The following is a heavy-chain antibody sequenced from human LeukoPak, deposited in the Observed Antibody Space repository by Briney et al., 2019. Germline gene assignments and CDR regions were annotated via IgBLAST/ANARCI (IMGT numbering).Heavy chain of an antibody. CDR3: AKDTSIAAAGSRFDY. Sequence: GGSLRLSCAASGFTFSSYAMSWVRQAPGKGLEWVSAISGSGGSTYYADSVKGRFTISRDNSKNTLYLQMNSLGAEDTAVYYCAKDTSIAAAGSRFDYWGQGTLVTVSS. V-gene: IGHV3-23*01. J-gene: IGHJ4*02. CDR2: ISGSGGST. CDR1: GFTFSSYA. D-gene: IGHD6-13*01.